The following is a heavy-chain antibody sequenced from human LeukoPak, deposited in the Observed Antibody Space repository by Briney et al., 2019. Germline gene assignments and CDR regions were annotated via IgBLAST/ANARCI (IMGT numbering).Heavy chain of an antibody. V-gene: IGHV4-39*01. J-gene: IGHJ4*02. Sequence: SETLSLTCTVSGGSISSSGYDWSWIRQPPGKGLEWIGSIYYSGSTYYNPSLKSRVTISVDTSKNQFSLKLSSVTAADTAVYYYASSSSSAANAFDYWGQGTLVTVSS. CDR3: ASSSSSAANAFDY. CDR1: GGSISSSGYD. D-gene: IGHD6-6*01. CDR2: IYYSGST.